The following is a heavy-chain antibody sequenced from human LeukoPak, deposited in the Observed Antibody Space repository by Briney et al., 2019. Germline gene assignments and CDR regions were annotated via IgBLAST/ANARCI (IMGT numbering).Heavy chain of an antibody. Sequence: GESLEISCKGSEASFTTSWIGWVRQLPGKGLEWMGIIYPDDSDTRYSPSFQGQVTISADKSISTAYLQWSSLKASDTAVYYCASGYLYYFDYWGQGSLVTVSS. CDR2: IYPDDSDT. J-gene: IGHJ4*02. CDR1: EASFTTSW. CDR3: ASGYLYYFDY. D-gene: IGHD6-13*01. V-gene: IGHV5-51*01.